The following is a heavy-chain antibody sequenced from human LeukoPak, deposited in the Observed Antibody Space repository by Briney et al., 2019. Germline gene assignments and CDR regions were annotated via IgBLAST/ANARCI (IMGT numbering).Heavy chain of an antibody. V-gene: IGHV1-2*02. J-gene: IGHJ4*02. CDR3: AIGNTPCSGGSCYSVPHDY. D-gene: IGHD2-15*01. CDR2: INPNSGGT. Sequence: SGGSLRLSCAASGFTFSSYGMHWVRQAPGQGLEWMGWINPNSGGTNYAQKFQGRVTMTRDTSISTAYMELSRLRSDDTAVYYCAIGNTPCSGGSCYSVPHDYWGQGTLVTVSS. CDR1: GFTFSSYG.